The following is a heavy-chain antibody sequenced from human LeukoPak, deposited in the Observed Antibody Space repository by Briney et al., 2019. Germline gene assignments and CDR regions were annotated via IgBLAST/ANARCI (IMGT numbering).Heavy chain of an antibody. Sequence: SETLSLACTVSGGSISSYYWSWIRQPPGKGLEWIGYIYHSGSTYYNPSLKSRVTISVDRSKNQFSLKLSSVTAADTAVYYCARYSSSSWLLYWGQGTLVTVSS. J-gene: IGHJ4*02. D-gene: IGHD6-6*01. CDR2: IYHSGST. CDR3: ARYSSSSWLLY. V-gene: IGHV4-59*12. CDR1: GGSISSYY.